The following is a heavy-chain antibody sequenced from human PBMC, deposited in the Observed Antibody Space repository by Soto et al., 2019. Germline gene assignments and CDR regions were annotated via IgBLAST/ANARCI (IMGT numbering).Heavy chain of an antibody. Sequence: GESLKISCKASGYRFSTYWIGWVRQRPGKGPEWMAIIYPGDSDTRENPSFQGQVTISADKSSNTVHLQWRSLKASDTAIYYCARPLGVGAGIDAFDIWGQGTMVTVSS. CDR1: GYRFSTYW. D-gene: IGHD6-19*01. CDR2: IYPGDSDT. CDR3: ARPLGVGAGIDAFDI. J-gene: IGHJ3*02. V-gene: IGHV5-51*01.